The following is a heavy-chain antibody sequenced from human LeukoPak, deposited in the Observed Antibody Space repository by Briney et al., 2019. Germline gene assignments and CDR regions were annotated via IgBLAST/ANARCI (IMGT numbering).Heavy chain of an antibody. V-gene: IGHV3-48*02. CDR1: GFTFSTYS. CDR2: ISGSSSIF. CDR3: ARGGYSGSYFDY. J-gene: IGHJ4*02. D-gene: IGHD1-26*01. Sequence: GGSLRLSCAASGFTFSTYSMNWVRQAPGKGLEWLSYISGSSSIFYYADSVKGRFTISRDNAKNSLYLQVNSLRDEDTAVYYCARGGYSGSYFDYWGQGTLITVPS.